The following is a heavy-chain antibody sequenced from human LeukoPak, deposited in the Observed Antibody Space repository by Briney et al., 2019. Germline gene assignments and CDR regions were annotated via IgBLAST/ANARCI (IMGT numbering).Heavy chain of an antibody. Sequence: SVKVSCKASGGTFSSYAISWVRQAPGQGLEWMGGIIPIFGTANYEQKFQGRVTITADESTSTAYMELSSLRSEDTAVYYCARLYYYDSSCYSGEDYWGQGILVTVSS. CDR3: ARLYYYDSSCYSGEDY. D-gene: IGHD3-22*01. J-gene: IGHJ4*02. CDR2: IIPIFGTA. CDR1: GGTFSSYA. V-gene: IGHV1-69*13.